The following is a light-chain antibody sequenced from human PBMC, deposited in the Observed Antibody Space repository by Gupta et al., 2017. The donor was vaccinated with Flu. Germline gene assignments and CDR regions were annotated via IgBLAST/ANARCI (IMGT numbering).Light chain of an antibody. J-gene: IGLJ1*01. CDR1: KLGDKY. Sequence: SYDLTQPPSVSVSPGQTATIFCSGDKLGDKYASWYQQKPGQSPVLFIYQDNKRSSGIPDRITASNFGNTATLNISGALPTDEADYFCQAWATNIYVFGTGTKVTVL. CDR2: QDN. V-gene: IGLV3-1*01. CDR3: QAWATNIYV.